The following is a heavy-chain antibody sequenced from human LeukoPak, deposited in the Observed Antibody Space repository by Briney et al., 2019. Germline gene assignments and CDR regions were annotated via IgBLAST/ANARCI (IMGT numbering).Heavy chain of an antibody. Sequence: GGSLRLSCAASGFTFSTYNMHWVRQAPGKGLEWVALVLSDESNKYHADSVKGRFTISRDNSKNALFLQMNSLRDEDTAVYYCAKDSGYSYGHGLDYWGQGILVTVSS. CDR3: AKDSGYSYGHGLDY. D-gene: IGHD5-18*01. J-gene: IGHJ4*02. CDR1: GFTFSTYN. V-gene: IGHV3-30*02. CDR2: VLSDESNK.